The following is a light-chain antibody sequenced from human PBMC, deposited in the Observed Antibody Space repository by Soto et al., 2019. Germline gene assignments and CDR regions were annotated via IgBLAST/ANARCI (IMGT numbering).Light chain of an antibody. CDR2: GAS. J-gene: IGKJ3*01. CDR1: QSVSTN. V-gene: IGKV3-15*01. CDR3: QQYGRSPFT. Sequence: EIVMTQSPATLSVSPGERATLSCRASQSVSTNLAWYQQKPGQGPRLLIYGASTRATGIPARFSGSGSGTEFTLTISSLEPEDFAVYYCQQYGRSPFTFGPGTKVDIK.